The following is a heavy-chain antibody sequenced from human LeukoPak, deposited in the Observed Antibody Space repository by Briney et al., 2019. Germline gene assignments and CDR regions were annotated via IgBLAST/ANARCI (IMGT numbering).Heavy chain of an antibody. CDR3: ARGSAGNYYGSGSHDY. V-gene: IGHV3-7*01. D-gene: IGHD3-10*01. J-gene: IGHJ4*02. Sequence: GGSLRLSCAASGFTFSTYWMSWVRQAPGKGLEWVANIRQDGNEKYYVDSVKGRFTISRDNAKNSLYLQLNSLRAEDTAVYYCARGSAGNYYGSGSHDYWGQGTLVTVSS. CDR2: IRQDGNEK. CDR1: GFTFSTYW.